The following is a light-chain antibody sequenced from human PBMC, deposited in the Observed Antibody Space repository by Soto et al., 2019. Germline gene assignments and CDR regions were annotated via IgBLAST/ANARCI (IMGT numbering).Light chain of an antibody. CDR1: QTIMTY. V-gene: IGKV1-39*01. Sequence: DLQMTQSPSSLSSSVGDDVTITCRASQTIMTYLNWYQLKTGKPPRLLIYAGSSLQSGVPSRFSGSGSGTDLTLTISSLQPEDFATYSCQKSYNSPQTFGQGTKVDIK. CDR3: QKSYNSPQT. J-gene: IGKJ1*01. CDR2: AGS.